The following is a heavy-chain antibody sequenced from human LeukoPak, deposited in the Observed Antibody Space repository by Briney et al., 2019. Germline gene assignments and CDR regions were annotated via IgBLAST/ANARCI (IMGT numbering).Heavy chain of an antibody. D-gene: IGHD6-13*01. V-gene: IGHV1-2*02. CDR2: INPNSGGT. J-gene: IGHJ4*02. CDR1: GYTFTGYY. CDR3: ASYSNLDS. Sequence: XSVKVSCKASGYTFTGYYMHWVRQAPGQGLEWMGWINPNSGGTNYAQKFQGRVTMTRDTSISTAYMELSRLSSDATAFYYFASYSNLDSWGQGPLSPSPQ.